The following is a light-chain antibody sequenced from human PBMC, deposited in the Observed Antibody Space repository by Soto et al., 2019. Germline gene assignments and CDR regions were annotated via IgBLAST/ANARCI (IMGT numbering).Light chain of an antibody. J-gene: IGKJ4*01. CDR1: QSVSSN. CDR2: GAS. CDR3: QQYNNWPTLT. V-gene: IGKV3-15*01. Sequence: EIVMTQSPATLSVSPGERATLSRRASQSVSSNLAWYQQKPVQAPRLLIYGASTRATGIPARFSGSGSGTEFTLTISSLQSEDFAVYYCQQYNNWPTLTFGGGTKVDIK.